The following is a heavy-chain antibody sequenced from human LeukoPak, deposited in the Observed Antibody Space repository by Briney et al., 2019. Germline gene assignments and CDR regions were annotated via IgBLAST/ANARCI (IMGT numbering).Heavy chain of an antibody. CDR1: GXSISSYY. CDR2: IYTSGST. D-gene: IGHD3-10*01. Sequence: PSKTLSLTCTVSGXSISSYYWSWIRQPAGKGLEWIGRIYTSGSTNYNPSLKSRVTMSVDTSRNQFSLKLSSVTAADTAVYYCARDVSYYGSGYDAFDIWGQGTMVTVSS. V-gene: IGHV4-4*07. J-gene: IGHJ3*02. CDR3: ARDVSYYGSGYDAFDI.